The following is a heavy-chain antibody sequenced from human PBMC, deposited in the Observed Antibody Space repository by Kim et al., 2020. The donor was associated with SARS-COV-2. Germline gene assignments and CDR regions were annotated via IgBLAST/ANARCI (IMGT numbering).Heavy chain of an antibody. V-gene: IGHV3-7*03. CDR1: GFTFSNCW. J-gene: IGHJ5*02. D-gene: IGHD1-1*01. CDR2: IEPDGSEK. CDR3: ARDPGVTVATGNFGAGDP. Sequence: GGSLRLSCADSGFTFSNCWMTWVRQAPGKGLEWVATIEPDGSEKYYVDSVKGRFTISRDNAKRSLYLQMNSLRAEDTAVYFCARDPGVTVATGNFGAGDPCGQGALVTVSS.